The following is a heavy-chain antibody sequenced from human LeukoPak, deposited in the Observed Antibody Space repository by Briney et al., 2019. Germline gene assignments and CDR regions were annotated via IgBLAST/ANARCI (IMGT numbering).Heavy chain of an antibody. V-gene: IGHV4-59*12. CDR2: IYYSGST. CDR3: ARETTRYYFDP. D-gene: IGHD3-10*01. Sequence: SETLSLTCTVSGGSISSYYWSWIRQPPGKGLEWIGYIYYSGSTNYNPSLKSRVTISVDTSKDQFSLKLSSVTAADTAVYYCARETTRYYFDPWGQGTLVTVSS. J-gene: IGHJ5*02. CDR1: GGSISSYY.